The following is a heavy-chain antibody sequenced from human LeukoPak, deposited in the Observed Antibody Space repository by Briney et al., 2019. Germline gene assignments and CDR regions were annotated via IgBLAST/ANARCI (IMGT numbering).Heavy chain of an antibody. Sequence: GESLKISCKGSGYSFTNYWIDWVRQMPGKGLEWMGNIYPGDSDTRYSPSFQGQVTISADTSISTAYLQWWSLKASDTAMYYCVRRFYSDSSAYHYDYWGQGTLVTVSS. CDR3: VRRFYSDSSAYHYDY. V-gene: IGHV5-51*01. J-gene: IGHJ4*02. CDR1: GYSFTNYW. CDR2: IYPGDSDT. D-gene: IGHD3-22*01.